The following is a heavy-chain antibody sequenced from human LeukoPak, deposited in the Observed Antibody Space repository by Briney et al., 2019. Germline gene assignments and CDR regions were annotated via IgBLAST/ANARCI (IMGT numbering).Heavy chain of an antibody. V-gene: IGHV3-21*01. J-gene: IGHJ6*03. CDR3: ARIIVATVYYYYYYMDV. CDR1: GFTFSSYS. D-gene: IGHD5-12*01. Sequence: GGSLRLSCAASGFTFSSYSMNWVRQAPGKGLEWVSSISSSSYIYYADSVKGRFTISRDNAKNSLYLQMNSLRAEDTAVYYCARIIVATVYYYYYYMDVWGKGTTVTVSS. CDR2: ISSSSYI.